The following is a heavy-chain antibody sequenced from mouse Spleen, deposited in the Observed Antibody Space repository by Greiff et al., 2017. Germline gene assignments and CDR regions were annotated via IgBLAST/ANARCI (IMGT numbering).Heavy chain of an antibody. D-gene: IGHD2-5*01. CDR2: IDPEDGDT. CDR3: TPYSNFFYFDY. J-gene: IGHJ2*01. CDR1: GFNIKDYY. Sequence: EVKLEESGAELVRPGASVKLSCTASGFNIKDYYMHWVKQRPEQGLEWIGRIDPEDGDTEYAPKFQGKATMTADTSSNTAYLQLSSLTSEDTAVYYCTPYSNFFYFDYWGQGTTLTVSS. V-gene: IGHV14-1*01.